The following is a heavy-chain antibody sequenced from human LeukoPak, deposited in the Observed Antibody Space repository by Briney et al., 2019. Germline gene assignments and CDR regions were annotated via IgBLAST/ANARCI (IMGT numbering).Heavy chain of an antibody. CDR2: IYYSGST. V-gene: IGHV4-39*02. D-gene: IGHD3-10*01. Sequence: PSETLSLTCTVSGASINSSSYYWGWIRQPPGKGLEWIGSIYYSGSTYYNPSLKSRVTISVDTPKNHFSLKLRSVTATDTAVYYCARLPTDYYGSGSPDGWGQGTLVTVSS. CDR1: GASINSSSYY. J-gene: IGHJ4*02. CDR3: ARLPTDYYGSGSPDG.